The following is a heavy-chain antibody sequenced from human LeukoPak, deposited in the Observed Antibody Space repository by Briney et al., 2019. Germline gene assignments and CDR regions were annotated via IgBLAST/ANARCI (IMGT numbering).Heavy chain of an antibody. J-gene: IGHJ4*02. D-gene: IGHD2-2*01. CDR1: GFTFSSYE. Sequence: PGGSLRLSCAASGFTFSSYEMNWVRQAPGKGLEWVSYISSSGSTIYYADSVKGRFTISRDNAKNSLYLQMNSLRAEDTAVYYCAREGLPAAVDYWGQGTLVTVSS. CDR2: ISSSGSTI. CDR3: AREGLPAAVDY. V-gene: IGHV3-48*03.